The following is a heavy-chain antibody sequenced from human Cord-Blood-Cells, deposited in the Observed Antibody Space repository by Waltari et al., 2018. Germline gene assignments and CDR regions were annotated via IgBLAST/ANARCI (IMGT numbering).Heavy chain of an antibody. CDR1: GFTFSSYA. J-gene: IGHJ4*02. CDR3: ASYWGPVDY. V-gene: IGHV3-48*03. D-gene: IGHD7-27*01. Sequence: EVQLVESGGGLVQPGGSLILSCAASGFTFSSYAMNWVCQAPGKGLEWVSYISSSGSTIYYADSVKGRFTISRDNAKNSLYLQMNSLRAEDTAVYYCASYWGPVDYWGQGTLVTVSS. CDR2: ISSSGSTI.